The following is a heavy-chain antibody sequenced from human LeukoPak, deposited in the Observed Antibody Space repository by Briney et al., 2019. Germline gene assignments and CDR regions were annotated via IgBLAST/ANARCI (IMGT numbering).Heavy chain of an antibody. J-gene: IGHJ4*02. V-gene: IGHV4-39*01. CDR2: IYYSGST. Sequence: SETLSLTCAVSGGSVSSSSYYWGWIRQPPGEGLEWIGSIYYSGSTYYNPSLKNRVTISVDTSKNQFSLKLNSVTAADTAVYYCASGTFCSSTSCSYFDYWGQGTLVTVSS. CDR3: ASGTFCSSTSCSYFDY. D-gene: IGHD2-2*01. CDR1: GGSVSSSSYY.